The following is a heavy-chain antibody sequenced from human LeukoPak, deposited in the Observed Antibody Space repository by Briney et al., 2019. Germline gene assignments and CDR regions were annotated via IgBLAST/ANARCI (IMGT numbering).Heavy chain of an antibody. J-gene: IGHJ4*02. CDR1: GFTFDNYG. V-gene: IGHV3-20*04. CDR2: INGNGGCT. D-gene: IGHD3-3*01. Sequence: PGGSLRLSCAASGFTFDNYGMSWARQVPGKGLEWVSSINGNGGCTAYADSVKGRFTISRDNVKNSLYLQMNSLRAEDTAFYYCVRHDFWSGFKGGDYWGQGTLVTVSS. CDR3: VRHDFWSGFKGGDY.